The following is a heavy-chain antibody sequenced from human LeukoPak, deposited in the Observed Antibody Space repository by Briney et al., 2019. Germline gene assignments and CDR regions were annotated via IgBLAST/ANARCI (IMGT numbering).Heavy chain of an antibody. Sequence: GGSLRLSCAASGFTFSSYGMHWVRQAPGKGLEWVAFIRYDGSNKYYADSVKGRFTISRDNSKNTLYLQMNSLRAEDTAVYYCAKSPGYCSSTSCLPYYYYGMDVWGQGTTVTVSS. CDR3: AKSPGYCSSTSCLPYYYYGMDV. V-gene: IGHV3-30*02. CDR2: IRYDGSNK. CDR1: GFTFSSYG. D-gene: IGHD2-2*03. J-gene: IGHJ6*02.